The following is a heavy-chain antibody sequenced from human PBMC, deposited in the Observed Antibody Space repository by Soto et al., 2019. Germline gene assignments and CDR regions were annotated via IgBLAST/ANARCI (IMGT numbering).Heavy chain of an antibody. V-gene: IGHV4-59*01. Sequence: QVQLQESGPGLVKPSETLSLTCTVSGGSISTYYWNWVRQPPGEGLEWLGYIYNSGSTRYNPSLNSRATIALDTPKNQFSLKLSSVTAADTAVYYCARFEFWSGATCYRPFDIWGQGTMVTVSS. CDR3: ARFEFWSGATCYRPFDI. CDR1: GGSISTYY. J-gene: IGHJ3*02. CDR2: IYNSGST. D-gene: IGHD3-3*01.